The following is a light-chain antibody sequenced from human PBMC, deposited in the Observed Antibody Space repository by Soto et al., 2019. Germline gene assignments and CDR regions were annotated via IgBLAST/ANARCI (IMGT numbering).Light chain of an antibody. J-gene: IGLJ1*01. CDR2: SYD. CDR1: SSNLGDNT. CDR3: AAGNASLDGHV. V-gene: IGLV1-44*01. Sequence: QSVLTQPPSASGTPGQRVTISCSTSSSNLGDNTVNWYQHVPGTAPKLLIYSYDQRPSGVPDRFSGSKSGTSASLAISGLQSEDEADYYCAAGNASLDGHVFRTGTKVPVL.